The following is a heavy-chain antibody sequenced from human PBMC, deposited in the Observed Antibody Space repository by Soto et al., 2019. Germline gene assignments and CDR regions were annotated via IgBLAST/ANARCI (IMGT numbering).Heavy chain of an antibody. Sequence: GGSLRLSCAASGFTFSSYSMNWVRRAPGKGLEWVSYISSSSTIYYADAVKGRFTISRDNAKNSLYLQMNSLRDEDTAVYYCARDRYYYDSSGYYYKEDWYFDLWGRGTLVTVSS. D-gene: IGHD3-22*01. CDR1: GFTFSSYS. J-gene: IGHJ2*01. CDR2: ISSSSTI. V-gene: IGHV3-48*02. CDR3: ARDRYYYDSSGYYYKEDWYFDL.